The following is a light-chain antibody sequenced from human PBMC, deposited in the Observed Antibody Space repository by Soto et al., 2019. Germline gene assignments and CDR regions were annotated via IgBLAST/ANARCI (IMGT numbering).Light chain of an antibody. V-gene: IGLV1-44*01. CDR3: AAWDVRFVV. CDR1: SSSIGTNT. CDR2: SDN. J-gene: IGLJ7*01. Sequence: QSVLTQPPSASGTPGQRVTISRSGTSSSIGTNTVTWYQQLPGTAPKLLIYSDNQRPSGVPDRFSGSKPGTSASLAISALQSDDEAAYYCAAWDVRFVVFGGGTQLTVL.